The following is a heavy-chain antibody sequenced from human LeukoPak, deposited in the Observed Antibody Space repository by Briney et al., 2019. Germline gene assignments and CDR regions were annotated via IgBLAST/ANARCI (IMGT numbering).Heavy chain of an antibody. V-gene: IGHV3-21*01. J-gene: IGHJ4*02. CDR2: ISSGSDYI. CDR1: GFTFSSYS. Sequence: GGSLRLSCAASGFTFSSYSMNWIRQAPGKGLEWVSSISSGSDYIYHADSVKGRFTISRDNAKNSLYLQMNSLRADDTAVYYCARSTPPRSSVEYRGQGTLVTVSS. D-gene: IGHD6-6*01. CDR3: ARSTPPRSSVEY.